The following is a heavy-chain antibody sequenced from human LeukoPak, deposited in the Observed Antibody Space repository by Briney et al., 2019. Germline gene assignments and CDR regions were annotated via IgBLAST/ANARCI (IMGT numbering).Heavy chain of an antibody. CDR1: GFTFSSYG. Sequence: GGSLRLSCAASGFTFSSYGMSWVRQAPGKGLEWVSAIGFNGGRTYYADSVKGRSTISRDNSKNTLYLQMNSLRADDTAVYYCARDRAGSSTCCYHSFDHWGQGTLVTVSS. J-gene: IGHJ4*02. CDR3: ARDRAGSSTCCYHSFDH. V-gene: IGHV3-23*01. D-gene: IGHD2-2*01. CDR2: IGFNGGRT.